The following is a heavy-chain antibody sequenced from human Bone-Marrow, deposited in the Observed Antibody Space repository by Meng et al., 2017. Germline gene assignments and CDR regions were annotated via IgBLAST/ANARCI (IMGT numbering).Heavy chain of an antibody. V-gene: IGHV4-31*01. Sequence: QVPLQESGPGLVKPSQTLSLTCTVSGGSISSGGYYWSWIRQHPGKGLEWIGYIYYSGSTYYNPSLSSLVTISVDTSKNQFSLNLSSVTAADTAVYYCARDIRQGGNIWFDPWGQGTLVTVSS. CDR3: ARDIRQGGNIWFDP. D-gene: IGHD3-16*01. CDR2: IYYSGST. CDR1: GGSISSGGYY. J-gene: IGHJ5*02.